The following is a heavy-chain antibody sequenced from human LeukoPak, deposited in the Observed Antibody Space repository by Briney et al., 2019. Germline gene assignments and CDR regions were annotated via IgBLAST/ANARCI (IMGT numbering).Heavy chain of an antibody. V-gene: IGHV3-74*01. CDR3: TRELMDYDVSTGLHHYYMDV. CDR1: GFTFTTYW. D-gene: IGHD3-9*01. Sequence: GGSLRLSCAASGFTFTTYWMHWVRQVPGKGLVWVARIKGDGSSTRHADSMKGRFTISRDNAKNTLYLQMNTLRVEDTAVYYCTRELMDYDVSTGLHHYYMDVWGQGTTVTVSS. J-gene: IGHJ6*02. CDR2: IKGDGSST.